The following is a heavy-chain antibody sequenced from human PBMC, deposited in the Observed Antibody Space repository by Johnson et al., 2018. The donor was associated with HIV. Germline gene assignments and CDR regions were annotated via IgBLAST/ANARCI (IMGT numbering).Heavy chain of an antibody. CDR1: GFTFSSYW. CDR3: ARVGLVRLAVAGPSRDAFDI. Sequence: VQLVESGGGLVQPGGSLRLSCAASGFTFSSYWMSWVRQAPGKGLEWVANIKQDGSEKYYVDSVKGRFTISRDNAKNSLYLQMNILRAEDTALYYCARVGLVRLAVAGPSRDAFDIWCQGTMVTVSS. V-gene: IGHV3-7*03. D-gene: IGHD6-19*01. J-gene: IGHJ3*02. CDR2: IKQDGSEK.